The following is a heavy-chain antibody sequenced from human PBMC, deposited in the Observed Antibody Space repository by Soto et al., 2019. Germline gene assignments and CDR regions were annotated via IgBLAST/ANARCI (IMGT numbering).Heavy chain of an antibody. CDR3: ALGGYNYGRPFDF. Sequence: SETLSLTCSVSGASTSNYHYSWIRQSPGKGLEWIGYVYHRGTTYYTPSLKSRVNMSVDTSTNEFFLNLKSVTAADTAVYYCALGGYNYGRPFDFWGQGTLVTVS. D-gene: IGHD5-18*01. J-gene: IGHJ4*02. V-gene: IGHV4-59*01. CDR2: VYHRGTT. CDR1: GASTSNYH.